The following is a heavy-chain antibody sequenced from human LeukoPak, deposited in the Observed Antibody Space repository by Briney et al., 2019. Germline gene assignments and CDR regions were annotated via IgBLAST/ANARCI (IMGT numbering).Heavy chain of an antibody. Sequence: ASVKVSCKVSGYTLTELSMHWVRQAPGQGLEWMGWINPNSGGTNYAQKFQGRATMTRDTSISTAYMELSRLRSDDTAVYYCARDLGEAAGTFDYWGQGTLVTVSS. V-gene: IGHV1-2*02. J-gene: IGHJ4*02. CDR3: ARDLGEAAGTFDY. CDR2: INPNSGGT. D-gene: IGHD6-13*01. CDR1: GYTLTELS.